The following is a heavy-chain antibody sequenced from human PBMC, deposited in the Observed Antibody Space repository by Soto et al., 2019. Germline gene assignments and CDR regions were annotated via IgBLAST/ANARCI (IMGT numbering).Heavy chain of an antibody. Sequence: GGSLRLSCAASGFTFSSYGMHWVRQAPGKGLEWVAVISYDGSNKYYADSVKGRFTISRDNSKNTLYLQMNSLRAEDTAVYYCAKDGGLYYYDSSGYTYYFDFWGQGTLVTVSS. CDR3: AKDGGLYYYDSSGYTYYFDF. D-gene: IGHD3-22*01. CDR1: GFTFSSYG. CDR2: ISYDGSNK. V-gene: IGHV3-30*18. J-gene: IGHJ4*02.